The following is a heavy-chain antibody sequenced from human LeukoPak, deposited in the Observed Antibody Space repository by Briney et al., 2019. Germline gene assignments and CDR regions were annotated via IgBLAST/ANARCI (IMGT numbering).Heavy chain of an antibody. V-gene: IGHV3-74*01. Sequence: PGGSLRLSCATSGITFSTNWMHWVRQAPGKGLVWVSRINSDGSITNYADSVKGRFTISRDNAKNTLYLQMNSLRAEDTAVYYCAKDADPYGDYGGYFDYWGQGTLVTVSS. CDR3: AKDADPYGDYGGYFDY. CDR2: INSDGSIT. CDR1: GITFSTNW. J-gene: IGHJ4*02. D-gene: IGHD4-17*01.